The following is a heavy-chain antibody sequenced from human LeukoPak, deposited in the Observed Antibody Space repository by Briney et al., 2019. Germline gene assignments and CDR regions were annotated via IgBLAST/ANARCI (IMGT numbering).Heavy chain of an antibody. V-gene: IGHV3-30*02. J-gene: IGHJ4*02. CDR1: GFTFSSYG. CDR3: ATGSSSGWYGLLDY. D-gene: IGHD6-19*01. Sequence: GGSLRLSCAASGFTFSSYGMHWVRQAPGKGLEWVAFIRYDGSNKYYVDSVKGRFTISRDNSKNTLYLQMNSLRAEDTAVYYCATGSSSGWYGLLDYWGKGTLVTVSS. CDR2: IRYDGSNK.